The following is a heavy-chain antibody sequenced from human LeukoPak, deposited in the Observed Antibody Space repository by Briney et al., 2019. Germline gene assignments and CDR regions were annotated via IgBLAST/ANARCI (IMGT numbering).Heavy chain of an antibody. D-gene: IGHD6-13*01. CDR1: GGSISSYY. CDR3: ARGGYSSSWYVFRGMDV. CDR2: IYTSGST. Sequence: PSETLSLTCTVSGGSISSYYWSWIRQPAGKGLEWIGRIYTSGSTNYNPSLKSRVTMSVGTSKNQFSLRLSSVTAADTAVYYCARGGYSSSWYVFRGMDVWGQGTTVTVSS. V-gene: IGHV4-4*07. J-gene: IGHJ6*02.